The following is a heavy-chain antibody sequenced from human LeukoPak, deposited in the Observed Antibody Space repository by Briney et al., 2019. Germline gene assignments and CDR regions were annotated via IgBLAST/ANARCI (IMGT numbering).Heavy chain of an antibody. Sequence: GGSLRLSCAASGFAFSNYEMNWVRQAPGKGLEWVSYISGSGSTIYYADSVKGRFTISRDNAKDSLYLQMNSLRAEDTAVYYCARVRSGYSHENYFDYWGQGTLVTVSS. J-gene: IGHJ4*02. CDR2: ISGSGSTI. CDR1: GFAFSNYE. CDR3: ARVRSGYSHENYFDY. V-gene: IGHV3-48*03. D-gene: IGHD5-18*01.